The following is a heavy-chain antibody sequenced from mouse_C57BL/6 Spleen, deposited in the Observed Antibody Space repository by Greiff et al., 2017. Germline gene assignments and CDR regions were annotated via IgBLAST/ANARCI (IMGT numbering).Heavy chain of an antibody. V-gene: IGHV1-69*01. J-gene: IGHJ1*03. Sequence: QVQLHQSGAELVMPGASVKLSCKASGYTFTSYWMHWVKQRPGQGLEWIGEIDPSDSYTNYNQKFKGKATLTVDKSSSTAYMQLRSLTSEDSAVYYCAKSDSGDRGYFDVGGTGTTVTVSS. CDR3: AKSDSGDRGYFDV. CDR2: IDPSDSYT. D-gene: IGHD2-13*01. CDR1: GYTFTSYW.